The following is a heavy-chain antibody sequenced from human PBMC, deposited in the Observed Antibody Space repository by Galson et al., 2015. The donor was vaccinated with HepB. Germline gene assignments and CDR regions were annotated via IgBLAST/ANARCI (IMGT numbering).Heavy chain of an antibody. J-gene: IGHJ4*02. CDR2: ISGSNSLI. D-gene: IGHD5-18*01. CDR3: ARRQSVHNYGYDY. CDR1: GFTFSTYG. Sequence: SLRLSCAATGFTFSTYGMNWVRQAPGKGLEWVAYISGSNSLIFYADSVKGRFTVSRDNAKNSLYLQMRNLRADDTAVYYCARRQSVHNYGYDYWGQGTRVTVSS. V-gene: IGHV3-48*04.